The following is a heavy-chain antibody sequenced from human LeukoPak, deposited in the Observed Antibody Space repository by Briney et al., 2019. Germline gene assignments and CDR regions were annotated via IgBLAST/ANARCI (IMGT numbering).Heavy chain of an antibody. J-gene: IGHJ6*02. CDR1: GGSVRNYY. V-gene: IGHV4-4*07. D-gene: IGHD2-15*01. CDR3: AKEDIVVVTKYIHYGMDV. CDR2: IYTNGTT. Sequence: SETLSLTCIVSGGSVRNYYWTWIRQPVGKGLQWIGRIYTNGTTNYSPSLKSRVTMSVDMSKNQFSLKLTSVTAADTAVYYCAKEDIVVVTKYIHYGMDVWGQGTTVTVSS.